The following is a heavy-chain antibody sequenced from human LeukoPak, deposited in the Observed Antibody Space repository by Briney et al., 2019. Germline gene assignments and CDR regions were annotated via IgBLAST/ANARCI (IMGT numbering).Heavy chain of an antibody. J-gene: IGHJ3*02. Sequence: SETLSLTCTVSGGSISSYYWSWIRQPLGKGLEWIGYIYYSGSTYYNPSLKSRVTISVDTSKNQFSLKLSSVTAADTAVYYCARDSGSYDAFDIWGQGTMVTVSS. V-gene: IGHV4-59*08. D-gene: IGHD1-26*01. CDR2: IYYSGST. CDR3: ARDSGSYDAFDI. CDR1: GGSISSYY.